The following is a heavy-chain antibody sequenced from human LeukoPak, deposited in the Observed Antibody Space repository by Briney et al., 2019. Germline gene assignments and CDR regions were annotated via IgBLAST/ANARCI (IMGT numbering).Heavy chain of an antibody. J-gene: IGHJ3*02. Sequence: GSLRLSCAASGFTFSSYGMHWVRQAPGKGLEWVAVISYDGSNKYYADSVKGRFTISRDNSKNTLYLQMNSLRAEDTAVYYCAREFWAYSSGQGAFDIWGQGTMVTVSS. CDR3: AREFWAYSSGQGAFDI. D-gene: IGHD6-19*01. CDR2: ISYDGSNK. CDR1: GFTFSSYG. V-gene: IGHV3-30*19.